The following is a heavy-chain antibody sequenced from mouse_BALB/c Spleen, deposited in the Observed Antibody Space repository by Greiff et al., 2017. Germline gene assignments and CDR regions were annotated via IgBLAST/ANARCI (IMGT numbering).Heavy chain of an antibody. CDR2: ISYDGSN. D-gene: IGHD1-2*01. CDR3: ARGSTTATGMDY. Sequence: LVESGPGLVKPSQSLSLTCSVTGYSITSGYYWNWIRQFPGNKLEWMGYISYDGSNNYNPSLKNRISITRDTSKNQFFLKLNSVTTEDTATYYCARGSTTATGMDYWGQGTSVTVSS. V-gene: IGHV3-6*02. J-gene: IGHJ4*01. CDR1: GYSITSGYY.